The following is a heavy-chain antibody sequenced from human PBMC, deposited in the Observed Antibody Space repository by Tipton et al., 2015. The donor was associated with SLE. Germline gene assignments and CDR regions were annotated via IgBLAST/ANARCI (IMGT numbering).Heavy chain of an antibody. J-gene: IGHJ3*02. V-gene: IGHV4-39*07. CDR2: VFYSGNT. CDR1: GGSISTTDHY. D-gene: IGHD2/OR15-2a*01. Sequence: LRLSCSVSGGSISTTDHYWGWIRQPPGKGLEWIGSVFYSGNTYYPSLDSRVTISVDTSKNQFSLKLTSVTAADTAVYYCARWICTTSNCGNFDIWGQGTMVTVSS. CDR3: ARWICTTSNCGNFDI.